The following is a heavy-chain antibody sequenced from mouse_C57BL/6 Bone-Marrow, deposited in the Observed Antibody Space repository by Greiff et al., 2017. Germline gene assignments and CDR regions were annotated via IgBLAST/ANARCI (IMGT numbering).Heavy chain of an antibody. CDR3: SRCDYCSSLDY. D-gene: IGHD1-1*01. CDR2: INPNYGTT. CDR1: GYSFTDYN. V-gene: IGHV1-39*01. Sequence: EVQVVESGPELVKPGASVKISCKASGYSFTDYNMNWVKQSHGKSLEWIGVINPNYGTTSYNQKFKGKATLTVDQPSSTAYMQLNSLTSEDSAVYYCSRCDYCSSLDYWGQGTTLTVSS. J-gene: IGHJ2*01.